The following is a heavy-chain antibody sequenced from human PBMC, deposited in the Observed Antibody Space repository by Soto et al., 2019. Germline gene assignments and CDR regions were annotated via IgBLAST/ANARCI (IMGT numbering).Heavy chain of an antibody. Sequence: PGGSLRLSCAASGFNFSSYGMHWVRQAPGKGLEWVAVIWYDGSNKYYADSVKGRFTISRDNSKNTLYLQMNSLRAEDTAVYYCARDMGYYYDSSGYHPGVYYYYGMDVWGQGTTVTVSS. CDR3: ARDMGYYYDSSGYHPGVYYYYGMDV. J-gene: IGHJ6*02. V-gene: IGHV3-33*01. D-gene: IGHD3-22*01. CDR2: IWYDGSNK. CDR1: GFNFSSYG.